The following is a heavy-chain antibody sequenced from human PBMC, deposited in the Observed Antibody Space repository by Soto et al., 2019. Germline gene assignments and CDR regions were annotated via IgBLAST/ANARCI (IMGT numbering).Heavy chain of an antibody. Sequence: EVQLVESVGGLVQPGGSLRLSCAASGFTVSSNYMSWVRHAPGKGLEWVSVIYSGGSTYYADSVKGRFTISRDNSKNTLYLQMNSLRAEDTAVYYCARSGYSYGQNWFDPWGQGTLVTFSS. J-gene: IGHJ5*02. V-gene: IGHV3-66*01. CDR1: GFTVSSNY. CDR3: ARSGYSYGQNWFDP. D-gene: IGHD5-18*01. CDR2: IYSGGST.